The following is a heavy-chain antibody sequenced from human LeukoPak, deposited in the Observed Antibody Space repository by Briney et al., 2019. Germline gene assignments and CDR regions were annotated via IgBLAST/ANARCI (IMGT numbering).Heavy chain of an antibody. D-gene: IGHD6-19*01. CDR3: ARAHRGGSGWPLDY. CDR2: IIPIFGTA. CDR1: GYTFTGYY. V-gene: IGHV1-69*13. J-gene: IGHJ4*02. Sequence: SVKVSCKASGYTFTGYYMHWVRQAPGQGLEWMGGIIPIFGTANYAQKFQGRVTITADESTSTAYMELSSLRSEDTAVYYCARAHRGGSGWPLDYWGQGTLVTVSS.